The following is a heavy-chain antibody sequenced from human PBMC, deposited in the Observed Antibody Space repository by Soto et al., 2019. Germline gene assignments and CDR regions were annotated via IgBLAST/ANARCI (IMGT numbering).Heavy chain of an antibody. J-gene: IGHJ4*02. CDR1: GFTFSSHA. CDR3: VAELGPRRYLD. V-gene: IGHV3-30-3*01. D-gene: IGHD6-13*01. Sequence: QVQLLESGGGVVQPGRSLRLSCAASGFTFSSHAMHWVRQDPGKGLEWVAHITYDGTSENYPASVKGRFTILRDNSKNTLYLQMNSLRPEDTAVYYCVAELGPRRYLDWGQGTLVTVSS. CDR2: ITYDGTSE.